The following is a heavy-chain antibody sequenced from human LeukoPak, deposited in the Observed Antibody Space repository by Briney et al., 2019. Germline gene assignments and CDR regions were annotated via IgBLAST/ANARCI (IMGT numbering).Heavy chain of an antibody. D-gene: IGHD3-22*01. CDR3: ARDYDSSGYYYGYFDY. V-gene: IGHV3-33*01. CDR1: GFTFSSYG. CDR2: IWYDGSNK. J-gene: IGHJ4*02. Sequence: GGSLRLSCAASGFTFSSYGMHWVRQAPGKGLEWVAVIWYDGSNKYYADSVKGRFTISRDNSKNTLYLQMNSLRAEDTAVYYCARDYDSSGYYYGYFDYWGQGTLVTVSS.